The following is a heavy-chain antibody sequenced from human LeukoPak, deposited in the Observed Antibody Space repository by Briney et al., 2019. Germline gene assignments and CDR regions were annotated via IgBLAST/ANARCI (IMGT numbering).Heavy chain of an antibody. V-gene: IGHV1-69*05. CDR1: GGTFSSYA. D-gene: IGHD3-10*01. CDR3: ARGGGYGSGSYYSLSRYYYMDV. CDR2: IIPIFGTA. J-gene: IGHJ6*03. Sequence: SVKVSCKASGGTFSSYAISWVRQAPGQGLEWMGGIIPIFGTANYAQKFQGRVTITTDESTSTAYMELSSLRSEDTAVYYCARGGGYGSGSYYSLSRYYYMDVWGKGTTVTVSS.